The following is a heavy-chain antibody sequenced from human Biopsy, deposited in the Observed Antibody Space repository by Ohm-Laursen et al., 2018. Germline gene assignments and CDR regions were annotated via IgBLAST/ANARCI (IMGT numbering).Heavy chain of an antibody. CDR1: GYSFSTYD. V-gene: IGHV1-8*01. CDR2: MIPISGKT. Sequence: ASVKVSCKASGYSFSTYDVNWVRQARGQGLEWMGWMIPISGKTGYAQRFQGRVTFTMNTSISTAYMELSGLRSEDTAVYFCARGYSRRVSIFEASIYWFDTWGQGTLVTVSS. CDR3: ARGYSRRVSIFEASIYWFDT. J-gene: IGHJ5*02. D-gene: IGHD6-6*01.